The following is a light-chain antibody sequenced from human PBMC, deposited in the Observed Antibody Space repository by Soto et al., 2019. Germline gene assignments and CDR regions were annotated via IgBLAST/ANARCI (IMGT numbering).Light chain of an antibody. J-gene: IGKJ2*01. V-gene: IGKV3-15*01. CDR3: QQYDSYMYA. Sequence: EIVMSQSPATLSVSAGERATLSCRASQSVRNNLAWYQQRPGQAPRLLMYGASTRPSGIPARFTGGGSGTDFTLTITSLQSEDFAVYYCQQYDSYMYAFGQGTKVEI. CDR1: QSVRNN. CDR2: GAS.